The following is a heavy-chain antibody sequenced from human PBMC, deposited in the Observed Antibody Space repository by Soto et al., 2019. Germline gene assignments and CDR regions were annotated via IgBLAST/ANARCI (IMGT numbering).Heavy chain of an antibody. V-gene: IGHV5-10-1*01. J-gene: IGHJ4*02. Sequence: GESLKISCKGSGYSFAGYWITWVRQKPGKGLEWMGRIDPSDSQTYYSPSFRGHVTISVTKSITTVFLQWSSLRASDTAMYYCARQISDSDTGPTFQYYFDSWGQGTPVTVSS. CDR1: GYSFAGYW. CDR2: IDPSDSQT. D-gene: IGHD3-22*01. CDR3: ARQISDSDTGPTFQYYFDS.